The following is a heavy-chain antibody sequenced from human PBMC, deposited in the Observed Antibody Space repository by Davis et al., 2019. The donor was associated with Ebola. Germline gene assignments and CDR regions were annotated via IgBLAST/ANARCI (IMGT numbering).Heavy chain of an antibody. J-gene: IGHJ4*02. CDR1: GYTFTSYD. V-gene: IGHV1-18*01. Sequence: ASVKVSCKASGYTFTSYDINWVRQATGQGLEWMGWISAYNGNTNYAQKLQGRVTMTTDTSTSTAYMELRSLRSDDTAVYYCARVGIFVVVPAAPDYWGQGTLVTVSS. CDR3: ARVGIFVVVPAAPDY. CDR2: ISAYNGNT. D-gene: IGHD2-2*01.